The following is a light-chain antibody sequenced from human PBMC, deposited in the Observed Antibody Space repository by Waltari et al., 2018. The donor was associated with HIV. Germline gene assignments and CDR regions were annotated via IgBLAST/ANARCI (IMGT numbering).Light chain of an antibody. CDR2: YDA. J-gene: IGLJ2*01. Sequence: SYVLTQPPSVSVAPGTTAKISCGGDNIGSKSVHWYQQRPGQAPLLVIYYDADRPSGIPGRFFGSNSGSTATLTITRVEVGDEADYFCQIWNNSSDQWVFGAGTTLTVL. CDR3: QIWNNSSDQWV. V-gene: IGLV3-21*01. CDR1: NIGSKS.